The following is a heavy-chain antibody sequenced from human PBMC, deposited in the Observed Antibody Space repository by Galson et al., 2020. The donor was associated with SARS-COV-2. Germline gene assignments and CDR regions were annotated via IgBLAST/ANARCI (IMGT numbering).Heavy chain of an antibody. CDR3: ARPLWLGTDAFDV. CDR2: IYHSGST. CDR1: GYSINNDYY. V-gene: IGHV4-38-2*01. Sequence: SEPLYLTCAVSGYSINNDYYWGWIRQPPGKGLEWIGSIYHSGSTYYNPSLKSRVTISLDTSKNQFSLKLSSVTAADTAVYYCARPLWLGTDAFDVWGQGTMVTVSS. D-gene: IGHD3-10*01. J-gene: IGHJ3*01.